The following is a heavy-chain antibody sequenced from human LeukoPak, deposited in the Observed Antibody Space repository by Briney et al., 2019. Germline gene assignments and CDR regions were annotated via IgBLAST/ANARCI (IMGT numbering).Heavy chain of an antibody. Sequence: GGSLRLSCAASGFTFSSYSVNWVRQAPGKGLEWVSSISSSSSYIYYADSVKGRFTISRDNAKNSLYLQMNSLRAEDTAVYYCARLGSSWFAIDYWGQGTLVTVSS. D-gene: IGHD6-13*01. CDR2: ISSSSSYI. V-gene: IGHV3-21*01. J-gene: IGHJ4*02. CDR1: GFTFSSYS. CDR3: ARLGSSWFAIDY.